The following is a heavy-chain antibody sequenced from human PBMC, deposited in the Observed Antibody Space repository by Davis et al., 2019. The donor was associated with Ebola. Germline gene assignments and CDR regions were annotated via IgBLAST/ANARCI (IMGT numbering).Heavy chain of an antibody. CDR2: INPNSGAT. Sequence: AASVQVSCKASGYTFTGYFIHWVRQAPGQGLEWMGRINPNSGATNYAQKFQGRVTMTRDTSISTAYMELSRLTSDDTAVFYCARGPYSGRYSNYWGQGTLVTVSS. CDR1: GYTFTGYF. J-gene: IGHJ4*02. CDR3: ARGPYSGRYSNY. V-gene: IGHV1-2*06. D-gene: IGHD1-26*01.